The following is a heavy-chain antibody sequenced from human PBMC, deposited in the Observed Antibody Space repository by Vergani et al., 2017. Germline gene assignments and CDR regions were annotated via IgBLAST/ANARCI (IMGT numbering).Heavy chain of an antibody. CDR1: GFTFSDYY. Sequence: QVQLVESGGGLVKPGGSLRLSCAASGFTFSDYYMSWIRQAPGKGLEWVSYISSSGSTMSYADSVKGRFPISRDNAKNSLYLQMNSLRAEDTAVYYCARVGTVRGEKNYYYYYGMDVWGQGTTVTVSS. CDR3: ARVGTVRGEKNYYYYYGMDV. V-gene: IGHV3-11*01. J-gene: IGHJ6*02. CDR2: ISSSGSTM. D-gene: IGHD4-17*01.